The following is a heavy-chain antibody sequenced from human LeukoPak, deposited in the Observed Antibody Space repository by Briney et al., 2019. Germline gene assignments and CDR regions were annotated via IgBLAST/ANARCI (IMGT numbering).Heavy chain of an antibody. CDR1: GFTFSIYS. D-gene: IGHD6-13*01. Sequence: PGGSMRLAWAASGFTFSIYSMDWVRPAPGNVREWVGSIRSISSYIYYTDSVKGRFTISRDNDKNSLYLQMNSLRAEDTAVYYCARDVRAAADSYYYYYGMDVWGQGTTVTVSS. CDR3: ARDVRAAADSYYYYYGMDV. V-gene: IGHV3-21*01. CDR2: IRSISSYI. J-gene: IGHJ6*02.